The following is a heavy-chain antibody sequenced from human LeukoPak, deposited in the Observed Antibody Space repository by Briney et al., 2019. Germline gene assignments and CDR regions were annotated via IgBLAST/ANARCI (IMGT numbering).Heavy chain of an antibody. CDR2: IHTSGST. CDR3: ARTTEAHSWQTRYYSYYMDV. V-gene: IGHV4-4*07. D-gene: IGHD6-13*01. Sequence: PSETLSLTCTVSGGSVSSYYWSWIRQPAGKGLEWIGRIHTSGSTNYSPSLKSRVTMSVDTSKNQFSLKLRSVTAADTAVYYCARTTEAHSWQTRYYSYYMDVWGKGTTVTVSS. CDR1: GGSVSSYY. J-gene: IGHJ6*03.